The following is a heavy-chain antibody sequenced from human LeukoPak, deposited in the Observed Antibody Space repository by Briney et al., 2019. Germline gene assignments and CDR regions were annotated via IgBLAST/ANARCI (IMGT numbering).Heavy chain of an antibody. CDR3: ASTTTVTRRFDS. D-gene: IGHD4-17*01. CDR1: GATISSYY. CDR2: IYYSGRSGST. V-gene: IGHV4-59*01. J-gene: IGHJ4*02. Sequence: SETLSLTCTVSGATISSYYWSWIRPPPGKGLEWIGYIYYSGRSGSTNYNPSLKSRVTISVDTSKNQFSLKLSSVTAADTAVYYCASTTTVTRRFDSWGQGTLVTVSS.